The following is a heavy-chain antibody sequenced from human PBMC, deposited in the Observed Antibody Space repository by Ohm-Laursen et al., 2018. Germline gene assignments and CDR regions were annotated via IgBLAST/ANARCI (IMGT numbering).Heavy chain of an antibody. V-gene: IGHV4-34*01. D-gene: IGHD6-13*01. Sequence: TLSLTCTVSGGSISNYYWTWIRQPPGKGLEWIGEINHSGSTNYNPSLKSRVTISVDTSKNQFSLKLSSVTAADTAVYYCARGSSSSWYGRRYFQHWGQGTLVTVSS. CDR3: ARGSSSSWYGRRYFQH. CDR2: INHSGST. CDR1: GGSISNYY. J-gene: IGHJ1*01.